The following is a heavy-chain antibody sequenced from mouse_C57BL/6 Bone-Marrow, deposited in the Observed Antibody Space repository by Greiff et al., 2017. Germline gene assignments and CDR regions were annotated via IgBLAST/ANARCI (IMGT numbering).Heavy chain of an antibody. V-gene: IGHV1-55*01. D-gene: IGHD2-5*01. J-gene: IGHJ1*03. Sequence: QVQLQQPGAELVKPGASVTMSCKASGYTFTSYWITWVKQRPGQGLEWIGDIYPGSGSTNYNEKFKSKATLTVDKSSSTAYMQLSSLTSEDSAVYYSGRPYYSNYWYFDIWGTGTTVTVSS. CDR1: GYTFTSYW. CDR3: GRPYYSNYWYFDI. CDR2: IYPGSGST.